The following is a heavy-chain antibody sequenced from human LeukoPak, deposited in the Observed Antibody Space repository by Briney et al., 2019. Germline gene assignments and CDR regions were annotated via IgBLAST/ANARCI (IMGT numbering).Heavy chain of an antibody. CDR1: GFTFSDSA. D-gene: IGHD3-3*01. CDR2: IRSKANDYAT. V-gene: IGHV3-73*01. CDR3: TNSFSDFWIDS. J-gene: IGHJ4*02. Sequence: GGSLKLSCAASGFTFSDSAMHWVRQASGKGLEWIGRIRSKANDYATAYTASMKGRFTISRDDSKNMAFLQMNSLKTEDTAVYYCTNSFSDFWIDSWGRGTLVTVSS.